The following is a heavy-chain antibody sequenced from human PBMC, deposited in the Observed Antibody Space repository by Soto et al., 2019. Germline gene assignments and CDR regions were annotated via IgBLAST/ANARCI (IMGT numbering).Heavy chain of an antibody. CDR2: INAGNGNT. J-gene: IGHJ4*02. CDR3: ARLSAPYSSSWYYFDY. V-gene: IGHV1-3*01. D-gene: IGHD6-13*01. CDR1: GYTFTSYA. Sequence: GASVKVSCKASGYTFTSYAIHWVRQAPGQRLEWMGWINAGNGNTKYSQKFQGRVTITRDTSASTAYLQWSSLKASDTAMYYCARLSAPYSSSWYYFDYWGQGTLVTVSS.